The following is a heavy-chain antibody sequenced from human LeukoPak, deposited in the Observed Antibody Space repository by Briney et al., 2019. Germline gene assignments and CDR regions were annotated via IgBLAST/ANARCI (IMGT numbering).Heavy chain of an antibody. Sequence: GGSLRLSCVDSGFTFTNTWMSWVRQAPGKGLEWIGRIKSKTDGETTNYAEPVRGRFTISRDDSKSAVYLQMNSLKIEDTAVYYCTTDLGTYYHGSQRLIPIDYWGQGTLVTVSS. J-gene: IGHJ4*02. D-gene: IGHD3-10*01. CDR1: GFTFTNTW. CDR3: TTDLGTYYHGSQRLIPIDY. CDR2: IKSKTDGETT. V-gene: IGHV3-15*01.